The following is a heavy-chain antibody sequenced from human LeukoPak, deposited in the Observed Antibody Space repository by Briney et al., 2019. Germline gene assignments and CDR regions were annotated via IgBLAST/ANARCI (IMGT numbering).Heavy chain of an antibody. J-gene: IGHJ4*02. CDR2: ISSSSSYI. CDR1: GFTFSSYS. V-gene: IGHV3-21*01. CDR3: AREYYYDSSGYSYYFDY. D-gene: IGHD3-22*01. Sequence: SGGSLRLSCAASGFTFSSYSMNWVRQAPGKGLEWVSSISSSSSYIYYADSVKGRFTISRDNAKNSLYLQMNSLRAEDTAVYYCAREYYYDSSGYSYYFDYWGQGTLVTVSS.